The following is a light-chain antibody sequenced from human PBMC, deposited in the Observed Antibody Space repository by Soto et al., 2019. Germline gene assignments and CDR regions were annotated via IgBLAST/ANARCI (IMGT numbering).Light chain of an antibody. V-gene: IGLV2-14*01. CDR2: DVS. CDR1: SSDDGYYNY. CDR3: SSYTTSNTLV. J-gene: IGLJ2*01. Sequence: QSALTQPASVSGSPGQSITISCAGTSSDDGYYNYVSWFQQHPGKAPKLMIYDVSNRPSGVSNRFSGSKSGNTASLTISGLQAEDEADYYCSSYTTSNTLVIGGGTKLTVL.